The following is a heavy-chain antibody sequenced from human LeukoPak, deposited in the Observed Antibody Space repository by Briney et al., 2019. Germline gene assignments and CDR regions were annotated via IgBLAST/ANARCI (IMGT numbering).Heavy chain of an antibody. CDR2: FDPEDGET. CDR3: ATAYCGGDCRNWFDP. Sequence: ASVKVSCKASGYTFTSYGISWVRQAPGKGLEWMGGFDPEDGETIYAQKFQGRVTMTEDTSTDTAYMELSSLRSEDTAVYYCATAYCGGDCRNWFDPWGQGTLVTVSS. J-gene: IGHJ5*02. V-gene: IGHV1-24*01. D-gene: IGHD2-21*01. CDR1: GYTFTSYG.